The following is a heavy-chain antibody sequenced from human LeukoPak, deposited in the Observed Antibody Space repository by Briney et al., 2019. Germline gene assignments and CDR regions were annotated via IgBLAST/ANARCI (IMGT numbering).Heavy chain of an antibody. V-gene: IGHV1-8*01. CDR2: MNPNSGNT. CDR3: ATLAGVTAAGFDY. J-gene: IGHJ4*02. Sequence: ASVKVSCKAPGYTFTSYDINWVRQATGQGLEWMGWMNPNSGNTGYAQKFQGRVTMTRNTSISTAYMELSSLRSEDTAVYYCATLAGVTAAGFDYWGQGTLVTVSS. CDR1: GYTFTSYD. D-gene: IGHD2-21*02.